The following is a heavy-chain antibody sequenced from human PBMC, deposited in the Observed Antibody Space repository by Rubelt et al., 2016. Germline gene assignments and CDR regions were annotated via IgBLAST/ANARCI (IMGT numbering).Heavy chain of an antibody. Sequence: QVQLVQSGAEVKKPGASVKVSCKASGYTFTSYGISWVRQAPGQGLEWMGWISAYNGNTNYAQKLKGRVTMTTDTATSTAYMELRSLRSDDTAMYFCARGYCSSANCLFNWFDPWGQGTLVTVSS. J-gene: IGHJ5*02. D-gene: IGHD2-2*01. CDR1: GYTFTSYG. V-gene: IGHV1-18*01. CDR3: ARGYCSSANCLFNWFDP. CDR2: ISAYNGNT.